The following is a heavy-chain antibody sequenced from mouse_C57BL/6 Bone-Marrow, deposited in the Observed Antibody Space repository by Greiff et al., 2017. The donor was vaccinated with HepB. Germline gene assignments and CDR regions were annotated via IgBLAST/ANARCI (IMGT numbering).Heavy chain of an antibody. CDR2: IRNKANGYTT. J-gene: IGHJ2*01. CDR1: GFTFTDYY. CDR3: ARYEGGYYYGSSWGNYFDY. D-gene: IGHD1-1*01. V-gene: IGHV7-3*01. Sequence: EVQRVESGGGLVQPGGSLSLSCAASGFTFTDYYMSWVRQPPGKALEWLGFIRNKANGYTTEYSASVKGRFTISRDTSQSILYLQMNALRAEDSATYYCARYEGGYYYGSSWGNYFDYWGQGTTLTVSS.